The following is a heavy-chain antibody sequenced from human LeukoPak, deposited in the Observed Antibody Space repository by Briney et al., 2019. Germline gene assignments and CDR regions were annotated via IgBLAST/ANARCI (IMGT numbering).Heavy chain of an antibody. J-gene: IGHJ4*02. Sequence: ASVKVSCKASGGTFSSYAISWVRQAPGQGLEWMGGIIPFFGTANYAQKFQGRVTITADESTSTAYMELSSLRSEDTAVYYCARDSSECSGGSCFGYWGQGTLVTVSS. D-gene: IGHD2-15*01. CDR1: GGTFSSYA. V-gene: IGHV1-69*13. CDR3: ARDSSECSGGSCFGY. CDR2: IIPFFGTA.